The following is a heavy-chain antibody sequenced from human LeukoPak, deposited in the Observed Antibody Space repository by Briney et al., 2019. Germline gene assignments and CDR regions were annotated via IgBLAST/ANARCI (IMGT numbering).Heavy chain of an antibody. CDR3: ANGDSSGWYVLDY. Sequence: GGSLRLSCAASGFTVSSNYMSWVRQAPGKGLEWVSAISGSGGNTYYADSVQGRFTISRDNSKNTLYLQMNNLRAEDTAVYYCANGDSSGWYVLDYWGQGTLVTVSS. CDR1: GFTVSSNY. J-gene: IGHJ4*02. D-gene: IGHD6-19*01. CDR2: ISGSGGNT. V-gene: IGHV3-23*01.